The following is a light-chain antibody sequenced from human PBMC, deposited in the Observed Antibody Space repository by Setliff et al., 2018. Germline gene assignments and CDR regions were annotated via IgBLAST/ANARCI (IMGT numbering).Light chain of an antibody. CDR1: SSNIGSNY. Sequence: QSALAQPPSASGTPGQRVTISCSGSSSNIGSNYVYWYQHLPGTAPKLLIYRNSQRPSGVPDRFSGSKSGTSASLAISGLQSGDEADYYCAVWDDNLNGPVFGGGTKVTVL. CDR2: RNS. CDR3: AVWDDNLNGPV. V-gene: IGLV1-47*01. J-gene: IGLJ2*01.